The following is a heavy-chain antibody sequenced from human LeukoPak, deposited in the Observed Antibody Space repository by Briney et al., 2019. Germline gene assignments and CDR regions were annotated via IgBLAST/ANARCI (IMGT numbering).Heavy chain of an antibody. J-gene: IGHJ4*02. CDR3: ARGGGGGTLDY. CDR1: GFTFSNHW. Sequence: GESLRLSCAASGFTFSNHWMLWVRQVPGKGLVWFSRINNDGSDTVHADSVEGRITVSRDNAKNTLYLQMNSLRAEDTAVYFCARGGGGGTLDYWGRGTLVTVSS. V-gene: IGHV3-74*01. CDR2: INNDGSDT. D-gene: IGHD3-10*01.